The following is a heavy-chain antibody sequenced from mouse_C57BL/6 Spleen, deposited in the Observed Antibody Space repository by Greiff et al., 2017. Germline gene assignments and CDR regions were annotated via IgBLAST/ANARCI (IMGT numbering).Heavy chain of an antibody. J-gene: IGHJ4*01. CDR1: GYSFTGYY. CDR3: SIGVLRYRYAMDY. D-gene: IGHD1-1*01. CDR2: INPSTGGT. Sequence: EVKVEESGPELVKPGASVKISCKASGYSFTGYYMNWVQQSPEKSLEWIGEINPSTGGTTYNQKFKAKATLTVDKSSSTAYMQLKSLTSEGSAVYYCSIGVLRYRYAMDYWGQGTSVTVSS. V-gene: IGHV1-42*01.